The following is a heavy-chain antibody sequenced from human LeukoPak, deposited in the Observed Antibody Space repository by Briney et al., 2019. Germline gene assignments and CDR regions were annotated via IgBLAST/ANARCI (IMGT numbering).Heavy chain of an antibody. Sequence: GGSLRLSCAASGFTFDDYAMHWVRQAPGKGLEWVSGISWNSGSIGYADSVKGRFTISRDNAKNSLYLQMNSLRAEDTAVYYCARGGLIVVVFDYWGQGTLVTVSS. CDR1: GFTFDDYA. CDR3: ARGGLIVVVFDY. D-gene: IGHD2-21*01. J-gene: IGHJ4*02. CDR2: ISWNSGSI. V-gene: IGHV3-9*01.